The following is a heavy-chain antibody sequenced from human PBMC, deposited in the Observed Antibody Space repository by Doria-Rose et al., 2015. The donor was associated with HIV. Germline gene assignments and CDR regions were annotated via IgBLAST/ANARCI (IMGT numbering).Heavy chain of an antibody. V-gene: IGHV4-34*01. CDR3: ARRTQYYSVSLGYLHH. CDR2: INHSGTT. Sequence: SGSGLLNPSEHLSLTCAVYGGSFSGYYWSWIRQSPGKGLEWIGEINHSGTTNYNPSLVSRVTVSVDTSKNQFSLNLTSVTAADTAMYYCARRTQYYSVSLGYLHHWGKGSIVTVSS. J-gene: IGHJ1*01. D-gene: IGHD3-10*01. CDR1: GGSFSGYY.